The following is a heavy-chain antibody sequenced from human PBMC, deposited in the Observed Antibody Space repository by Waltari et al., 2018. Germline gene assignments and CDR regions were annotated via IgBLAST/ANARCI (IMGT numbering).Heavy chain of an antibody. D-gene: IGHD3-3*01. Sequence: QVQLQESGPGLVKPSQTLSLTCTVSGGSISSGDHYWSWIRQSPGKGLEWIGYIYFTGSTFYNPSFWSRITMSVDTSKSQFSLKLNSVTAADTAVYYCVRKVLGVANDAFDIWGQGTKVTVSS. V-gene: IGHV4-30-4*08. CDR2: IYFTGST. J-gene: IGHJ3*02. CDR3: VRKVLGVANDAFDI. CDR1: GGSISSGDHY.